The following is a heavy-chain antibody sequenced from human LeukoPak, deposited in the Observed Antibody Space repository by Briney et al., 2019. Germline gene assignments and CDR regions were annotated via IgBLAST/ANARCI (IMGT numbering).Heavy chain of an antibody. Sequence: GGSLRLSCAASGFMFSNYWMHWVRQAPGMGLVWVSRINTDGSSTNYADSVTGRFTISRDNAENTLYLQMNSLRAEDTAIYYCVKDMAGNYDYWGQGTLVTVSS. V-gene: IGHV3-74*01. CDR2: INTDGSST. CDR3: VKDMAGNYDY. CDR1: GFMFSNYW. D-gene: IGHD4-11*01. J-gene: IGHJ4*02.